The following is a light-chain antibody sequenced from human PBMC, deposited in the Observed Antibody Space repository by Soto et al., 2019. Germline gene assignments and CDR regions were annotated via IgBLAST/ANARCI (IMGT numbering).Light chain of an antibody. J-gene: IGLJ2*01. CDR1: SSDVGGYNY. Sequence: QSALTQPASVSGSPGQSITISCTGTSSDVGGYNYVSWYQQHPGKAPKLMIYDVSHRPSGVSNRFSGSKSGNTASLTISGLQDEDEADYYCSSYTSSSTVVFGGGTKVTVL. V-gene: IGLV2-14*01. CDR2: DVS. CDR3: SSYTSSSTVV.